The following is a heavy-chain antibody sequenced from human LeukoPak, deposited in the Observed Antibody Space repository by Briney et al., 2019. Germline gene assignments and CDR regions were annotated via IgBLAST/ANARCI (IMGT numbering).Heavy chain of an antibody. V-gene: IGHV6-1*01. D-gene: IGHD3-10*01. J-gene: IGHJ3*02. Sequence: SQTLSLTCAISGDSVSSNSAAWNWIRQSPSRGLEWLGRTYYRSKWYNDYAVSVKSRITINPDTSKNQFSLQLNSVTPEDTAVYYCARDQTFYYGLGSYYTHDAFDIWGQGTMVTVSS. CDR2: TYYRSKWYN. CDR3: ARDQTFYYGLGSYYTHDAFDI. CDR1: GDSVSSNSAA.